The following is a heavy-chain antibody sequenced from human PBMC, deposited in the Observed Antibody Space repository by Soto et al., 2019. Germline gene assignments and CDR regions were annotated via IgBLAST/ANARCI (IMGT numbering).Heavy chain of an antibody. CDR3: SRRPVRGTYYFDS. D-gene: IGHD3-10*01. CDR1: GFSLRTTGLG. CDR2: IYWDDDK. Sequence: QITLKESGPTLVRPTQTLTLTCTFSGFSLRTTGLGVGWIRQPPGKAPEWLALIYWDDDKHYNPSLENRLTITKDTSKNQVVLIMANLDPLDTATYFCSRRPVRGTYYFDSWGQGTLVTVSS. V-gene: IGHV2-5*02. J-gene: IGHJ4*02.